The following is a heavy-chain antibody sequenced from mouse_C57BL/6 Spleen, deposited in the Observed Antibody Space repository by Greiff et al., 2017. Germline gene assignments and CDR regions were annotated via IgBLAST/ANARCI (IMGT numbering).Heavy chain of an antibody. CDR3: ARSYYGYAMDY. CDR2: INPSSGYT. CDR1: GYTFTSYT. V-gene: IGHV1-4*01. J-gene: IGHJ4*01. Sequence: QVQLQQSGAELARPGASVKMSCKASGYTFTSYTMHWVKQRPGQGLEWIGYINPSSGYTKYNQKFKDKATLTADKSSSTAYMQLSSLTSEDSAVCYCARSYYGYAMDYWGQGTSVTVSS. D-gene: IGHD1-1*01.